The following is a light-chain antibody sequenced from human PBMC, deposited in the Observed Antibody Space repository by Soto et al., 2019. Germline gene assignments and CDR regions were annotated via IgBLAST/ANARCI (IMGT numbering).Light chain of an antibody. V-gene: IGKV3-11*01. CDR2: DAS. CDR1: QSVGSY. CDR3: QQRGNWPLT. Sequence: EIVLTQSPATLSLSPGERATLSCRASQSVGSYLAWYQQKPGQAPRLLIYDASSRATGIPARFSGSGSGTEFTLTSSSREPEDCAVYYCQQRGNWPLTFGQGTRLEI. J-gene: IGKJ5*01.